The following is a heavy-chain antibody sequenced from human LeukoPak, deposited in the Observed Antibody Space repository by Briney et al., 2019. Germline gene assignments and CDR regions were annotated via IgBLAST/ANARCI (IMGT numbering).Heavy chain of an antibody. Sequence: PGGSLRLSCAASGFTFSSYEMNWVRQAPGKGLEWVSYISSSGSTIYYADSVKGRFTISRDNAKNSLYLQMSSLRAEDTAVYYCARDDYGDYVIPYYYYGMDVWGQGTTVTVSS. V-gene: IGHV3-48*03. CDR1: GFTFSSYE. D-gene: IGHD4-17*01. CDR3: ARDDYGDYVIPYYYYGMDV. J-gene: IGHJ6*02. CDR2: ISSSGSTI.